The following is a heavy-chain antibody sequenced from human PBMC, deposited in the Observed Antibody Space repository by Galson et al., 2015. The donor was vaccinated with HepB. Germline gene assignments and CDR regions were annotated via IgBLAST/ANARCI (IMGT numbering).Heavy chain of an antibody. CDR1: GYTFTDSY. CDR2: INPSRSGS. J-gene: IGHJ4*02. V-gene: IGHV1-2*02. CDR3: ARGRITMVRGVVPYFDY. Sequence: VKVSCKASGYTFTDSYIHWVRQAPGQGLEWMGWINPSRSGSNYAQQFQGRVTMPRATSLIPAYLALSRLRSDDTAVYYCARGRITMVRGVVPYFDYWGQGTLVTVSS. D-gene: IGHD3-10*01.